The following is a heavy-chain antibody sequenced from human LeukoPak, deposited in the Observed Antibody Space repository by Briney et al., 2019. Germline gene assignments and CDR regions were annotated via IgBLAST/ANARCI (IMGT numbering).Heavy chain of an antibody. D-gene: IGHD6-6*01. J-gene: IGHJ4*02. CDR2: IYSGGST. Sequence: GGSLRLSCAASGFTVSSNYMSWVRQAPGKGLEWVSVIYSGGSTYYADSVKGRFTISRDNAKNTLYLQMNSLRAEDTAVYYCARFTAARPVYWGQGALVTVSS. CDR3: ARFTAARPVY. CDR1: GFTVSSNY. V-gene: IGHV3-53*05.